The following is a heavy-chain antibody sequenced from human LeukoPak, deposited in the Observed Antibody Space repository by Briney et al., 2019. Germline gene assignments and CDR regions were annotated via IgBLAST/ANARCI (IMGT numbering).Heavy chain of an antibody. CDR1: GFTFSIYA. Sequence: GGSLRLSCAASGFTFSIYAMSWVRQAPGKGLGWVSTISGSGGSTYYADSVKGRFTISRDNSKNTLYLQMNSLRAEDTAIYYCAGDERLLSFLKWGQGTLVTVSS. V-gene: IGHV3-23*01. CDR2: ISGSGGST. J-gene: IGHJ4*02. CDR3: AGDERLLSFLK. D-gene: IGHD3-3*01.